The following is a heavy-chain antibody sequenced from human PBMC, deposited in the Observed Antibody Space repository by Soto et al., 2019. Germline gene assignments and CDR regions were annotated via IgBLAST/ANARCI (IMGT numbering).Heavy chain of an antibody. CDR3: ARDPYYDILPRYPVLKTSGMDV. Sequence: SVKVSCKASGGTFSSYAISWVRQAPGQGLEWMGGIIPIFGTANYAQKFQGRVTITADESTSTAYMELSSLRSEDTAVYYCARDPYYDILPRYPVLKTSGMDVWGQGTTVTVSS. D-gene: IGHD3-9*01. J-gene: IGHJ6*02. CDR1: GGTFSSYA. CDR2: IIPIFGTA. V-gene: IGHV1-69*13.